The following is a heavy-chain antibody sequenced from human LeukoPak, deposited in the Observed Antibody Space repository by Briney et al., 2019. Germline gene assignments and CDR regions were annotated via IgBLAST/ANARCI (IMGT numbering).Heavy chain of an antibody. CDR1: GYTFTGYY. J-gene: IGHJ4*02. CDR3: ARSIAAAGRRVGY. Sequence: ASVKVSCKASGYTFTGYYMHWVRQAPGQGLEWMGWINPNSGGTNYAQKFQGRVTMTRDTSISTAYTELSRLRSDDTAVYYCARSIAAAGRRVGYWGQGTLVTVSS. D-gene: IGHD6-13*01. V-gene: IGHV1-2*02. CDR2: INPNSGGT.